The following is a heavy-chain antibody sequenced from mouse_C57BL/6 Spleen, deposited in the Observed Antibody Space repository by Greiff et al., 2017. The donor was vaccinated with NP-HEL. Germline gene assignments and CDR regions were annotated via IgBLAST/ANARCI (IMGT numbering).Heavy chain of an antibody. D-gene: IGHD1-1*01. CDR3: TRPYYYGSSGFAY. Sequence: EVQLQQSGTVLARPGASVKMSCKTSGYTFTSYWMHWVKQRPGQGLEWIGAIYPGNSDTSYNQKFKGKAKLTAVTSASTAYMELSSLTNEDSAVYYCTRPYYYGSSGFAYWGQGTLVTVSA. J-gene: IGHJ3*01. CDR1: GYTFTSYW. V-gene: IGHV1-5*01. CDR2: IYPGNSDT.